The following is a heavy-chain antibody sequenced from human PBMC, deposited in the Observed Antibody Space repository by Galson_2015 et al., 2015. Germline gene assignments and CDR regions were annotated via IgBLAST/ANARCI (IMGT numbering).Heavy chain of an antibody. D-gene: IGHD6-13*01. CDR2: TYYRSKWYN. J-gene: IGHJ3*02. CDR1: GDSVSSNSGA. V-gene: IGHV6-1*01. CDR3: ARDQGSSWYGAFDI. Sequence: CAISGDSVSSNSGAWNWIRQSPSRGLEWLGRTYYRSKWYNDYAVSVTSRITINPDTSKNQFSLQLNSVTPGDTAVYYCARDQGSSWYGAFDIWGQGTMVIVSS.